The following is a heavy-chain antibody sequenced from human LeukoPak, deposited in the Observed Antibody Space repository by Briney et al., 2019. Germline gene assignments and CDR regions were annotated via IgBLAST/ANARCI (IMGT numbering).Heavy chain of an antibody. J-gene: IGHJ4*02. CDR3: ARGSVGYYDSSGYYY. CDR1: GGSISSSNW. CDR2: IYHSGST. Sequence: SETLSLTCAVSGGSISSSNWWSWVRQPPGKGLEWIGEIYHSGSTNYNPSLKSRVTISVDKSKNQFSLKLSSVTAADTAVYYCARGSVGYYDSSGYYYWGQGTLVTVSS. V-gene: IGHV4-4*02. D-gene: IGHD3-22*01.